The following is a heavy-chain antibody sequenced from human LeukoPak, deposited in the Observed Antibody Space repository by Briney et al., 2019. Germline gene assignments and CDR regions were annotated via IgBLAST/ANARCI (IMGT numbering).Heavy chain of an antibody. CDR1: GGSFSGYY. J-gene: IGHJ4*02. CDR2: INHSGST. CDR3: AGVKTHSIAVAGPRGLVDY. D-gene: IGHD6-19*01. Sequence: PSETLSLTCAVYGGSFSGYYWSWIRQPPGKGLEWIGEINHSGSTNYNPSLKSRVTISVDTSKNQFSLKLSSVTAADTAVYYCAGVKTHSIAVAGPRGLVDYWGQGTLVTVSS. V-gene: IGHV4-34*01.